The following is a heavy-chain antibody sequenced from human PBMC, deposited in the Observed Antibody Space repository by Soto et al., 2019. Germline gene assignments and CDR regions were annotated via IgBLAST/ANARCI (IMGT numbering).Heavy chain of an antibody. CDR3: ARTPQAAAGIDYYYGMDV. CDR2: IDPSDSYT. D-gene: IGHD6-13*01. J-gene: IGHJ6*02. V-gene: IGHV5-10-1*04. CDR1: GYSFTSYW. Sequence: GESLKISCKGSGYSFTSYWISWVRQMPGKGLEWMGRIDPSDSYTNYSPSFQGQVTISADKSISTAYLQWSSLKASDTAMYYCARTPQAAAGIDYYYGMDVWGQGTTVTVSS.